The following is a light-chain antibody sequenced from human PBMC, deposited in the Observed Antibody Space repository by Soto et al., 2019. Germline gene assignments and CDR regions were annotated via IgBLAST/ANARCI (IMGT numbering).Light chain of an antibody. CDR2: AAS. CDR1: QSVASSH. V-gene: IGKV3-20*01. CDR3: QQYGSSPYT. Sequence: EIVLTQSPGTLSLSPGERATLSCRASQSVASSHLAWYQQKPGQAPRLLIVAASHRATGIPDRFSGSVSGTDFTLTISRLEPEDFAVYSCQQYGSSPYTFGQGTKLEI. J-gene: IGKJ2*01.